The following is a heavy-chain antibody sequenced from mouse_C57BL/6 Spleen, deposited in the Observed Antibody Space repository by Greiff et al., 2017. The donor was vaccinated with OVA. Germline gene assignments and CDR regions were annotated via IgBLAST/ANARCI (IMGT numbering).Heavy chain of an antibody. D-gene: IGHD3-2*02. Sequence: EVQVVESGGGLVQPGGSMKLSCVASGFTFSNYWMNWVRQSPEKGLEWVAQIRLKSDNYATNYAESVKGRFTISRDDSKSSVYLQMNNLRAEDTGIYYCTRQLRLRGFAYWGQGTLVTVSA. CDR1: GFTFSNYW. V-gene: IGHV6-3*01. J-gene: IGHJ3*01. CDR3: TRQLRLRGFAY. CDR2: IRLKSDNYAT.